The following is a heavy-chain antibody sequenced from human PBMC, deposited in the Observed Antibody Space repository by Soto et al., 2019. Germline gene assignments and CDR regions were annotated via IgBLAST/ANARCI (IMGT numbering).Heavy chain of an antibody. D-gene: IGHD1-1*01. V-gene: IGHV1-18*01. CDR3: ARGRYGDY. J-gene: IGHJ4*02. CDR1: GYAFTTYG. CDR2: ISAHNGNT. Sequence: QVHLVQSGAEVKKPGASVKVSCKGSGYAFTTYGITWVRQAPGEGLEWMGWISAHNGNTNYAQKLQGRVTVTRDTSTSTAYMVRRSLRSDDTAVYYCARGRYGDYWGQGALVTVSS.